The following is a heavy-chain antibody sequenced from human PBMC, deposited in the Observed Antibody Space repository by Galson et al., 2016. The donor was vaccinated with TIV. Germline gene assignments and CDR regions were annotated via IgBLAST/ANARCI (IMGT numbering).Heavy chain of an antibody. CDR2: IIPVFGTT. D-gene: IGHD5-18*01. CDR1: GGTFNSYG. Sequence: SVKVSCKASGGTFNSYGISWVRQAPGQGLQWMGGIIPVFGTTKYSQDFQGRVAVTADESTGTADMELSGLRFDDTAVYFCARSRGYSYGYVDPWGQGTLVTVSA. V-gene: IGHV1-69*13. J-gene: IGHJ5*02. CDR3: ARSRGYSYGYVDP.